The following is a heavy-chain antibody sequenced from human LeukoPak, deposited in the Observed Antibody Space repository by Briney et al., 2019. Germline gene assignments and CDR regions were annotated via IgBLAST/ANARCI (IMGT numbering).Heavy chain of an antibody. CDR2: IIPIFGIA. J-gene: IGHJ4*02. CDR1: GGTFSSYA. V-gene: IGHV1-69*04. Sequence: GALVTVSCKASGGTFSSYAISWVRQAPGQGLEWMGRIIPIFGIANYAQKFQGRVTITADKSTSTAYMELSSLRSEDTAVYYCARDGGGWELLPPDYWGQGTLVTVSS. CDR3: ARDGGGWELLPPDY. D-gene: IGHD1-26*01.